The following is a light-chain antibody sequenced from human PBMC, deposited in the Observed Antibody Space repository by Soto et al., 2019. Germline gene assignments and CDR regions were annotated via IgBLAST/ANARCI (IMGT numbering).Light chain of an antibody. CDR3: QTWGNGIGV. CDR1: SGHNNYA. V-gene: IGLV4-69*01. J-gene: IGLJ3*02. CDR2: LNNDGSH. Sequence: QSVLTQSPSASASLGASVKLTCTLSSGHNNYAIAWHQQQPEKGPRYLMKLNNDGSHIKGDGIPDRFSGSSSGAEYYLTISSLHSEDEADYYCQTWGNGIGVFGGGTKLTVL.